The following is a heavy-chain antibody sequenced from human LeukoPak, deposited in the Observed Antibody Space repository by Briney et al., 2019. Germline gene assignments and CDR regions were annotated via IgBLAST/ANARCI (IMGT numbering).Heavy chain of an antibody. CDR2: IIPIFGTA. CDR3: ARSSIIAAAGPYYFDY. D-gene: IGHD6-13*01. CDR1: GGTFSSYA. Sequence: GASVKVSCKASGGTFSSYAISWVRQAPGLGLEWMGGIIPIFGTANYAQKFQGRVTITADKSTSTAYMELSSLRSEDTAVYYCARSSIIAAAGPYYFDYWGQGTLVTVSS. J-gene: IGHJ4*02. V-gene: IGHV1-69*06.